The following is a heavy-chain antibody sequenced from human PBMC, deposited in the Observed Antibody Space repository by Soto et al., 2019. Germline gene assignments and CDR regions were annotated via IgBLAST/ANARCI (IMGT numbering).Heavy chain of an antibody. J-gene: IGHJ3*02. Sequence: QVQLVQSGAEVKKPGSSVKVSCKASGGTFSSYAISWVRQAPGQGLEWMGGIIPIFGTANYAQKFQGRVTITADEATSTAYMELSSLRSEDTAVYYCASWTIVVVTQDQLTDAFDIWGQGTMVTVSS. CDR1: GGTFSSYA. CDR3: ASWTIVVVTQDQLTDAFDI. V-gene: IGHV1-69*12. CDR2: IIPIFGTA. D-gene: IGHD2-21*02.